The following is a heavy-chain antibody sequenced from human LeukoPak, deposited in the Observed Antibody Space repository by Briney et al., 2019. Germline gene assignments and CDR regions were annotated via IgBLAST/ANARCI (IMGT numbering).Heavy chain of an antibody. D-gene: IGHD3-10*01. CDR2: IYYSGRT. CDR3: ARLASNYYGSGSNCFDY. J-gene: IGHJ4*02. Sequence: PSETLSLTCTVSGDSINSYYWNWIRQPPGKGLEWIGYIYYSGRTDYNPSLKSRVTISVDTSKHQFSLNLSSVTAADTAVYYCARLASNYYGSGSNCFDYWGQGTLVTVSS. CDR1: GDSINSYY. V-gene: IGHV4-59*01.